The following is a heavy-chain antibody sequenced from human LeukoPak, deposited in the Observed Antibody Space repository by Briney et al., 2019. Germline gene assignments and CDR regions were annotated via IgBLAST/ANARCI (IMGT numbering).Heavy chain of an antibody. CDR1: DVSFSGYY. J-gene: IGHJ4*02. V-gene: IGHV4-34*01. D-gene: IGHD3-22*01. CDR2: INHSGST. CDR3: ARYSGYYLSYFDY. Sequence: SETLSLTCAVYDVSFSGYYWSWLRQPPGKGLEWIGEINHSGSTNYNPSLKSRATISVDTSKNQFSLKLSSVTAADTAVYYCARYSGYYLSYFDYWGQGTLVTVS.